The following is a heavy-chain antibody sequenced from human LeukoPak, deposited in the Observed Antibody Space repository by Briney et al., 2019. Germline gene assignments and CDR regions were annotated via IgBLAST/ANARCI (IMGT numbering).Heavy chain of an antibody. Sequence: PGGSLRLSCAASGFTFSDYYMSWIRQAPGKGLEWVSYISSSGSTIEYADSVKGRFTISRDNAKNSQYLQMNSLRAEDTAVYYCARAHSDCDLDGFDIWGQGTMVTVSS. D-gene: IGHD5-12*01. CDR1: GFTFSDYY. J-gene: IGHJ3*02. V-gene: IGHV3-11*01. CDR2: ISSSGSTI. CDR3: ARAHSDCDLDGFDI.